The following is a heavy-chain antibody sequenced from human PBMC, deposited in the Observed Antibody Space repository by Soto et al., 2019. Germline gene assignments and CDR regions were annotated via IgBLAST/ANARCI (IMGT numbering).Heavy chain of an antibody. J-gene: IGHJ6*03. CDR2: ISGSGGST. CDR1: GFTFSSYA. Sequence: PGGSLRLSCAASGFTFSSYAMSWVRQAPGKGLEWVSAISGSGGSTYYAHSVKGRFTISRDNSKNTLYLQMNSLRAEDTAVYYCAKDRQQLVEGEDYYYYMDVWGKGTTVTAP. V-gene: IGHV3-23*01. D-gene: IGHD6-13*01. CDR3: AKDRQQLVEGEDYYYYMDV.